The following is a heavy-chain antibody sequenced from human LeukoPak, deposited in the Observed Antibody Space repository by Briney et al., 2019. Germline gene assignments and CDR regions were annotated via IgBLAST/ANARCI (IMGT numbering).Heavy chain of an antibody. J-gene: IGHJ4*02. Sequence: PGGSLRLSCAASGFTFSSYSMNWVRQAPGKGLEWVSYISSSSTIYYADSVKGRFTISRDNAKNSLYLQMNSLRDEDTAVYYCARAVDYYDSSGLVYWGQGTLVTVSS. CDR1: GFTFSSYS. V-gene: IGHV3-48*02. CDR2: ISSSSTI. D-gene: IGHD3-22*01. CDR3: ARAVDYYDSSGLVY.